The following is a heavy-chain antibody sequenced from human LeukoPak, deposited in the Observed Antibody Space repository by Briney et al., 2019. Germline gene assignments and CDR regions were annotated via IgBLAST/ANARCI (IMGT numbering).Heavy chain of an antibody. J-gene: IGHJ4*02. Sequence: KPSETLSLTCAAYGGSFSGYYWSWIRQPPGKGLEWIGEINHSGSTNYNPSLKSRVTISVDTSKNQFSLKLSSVTAADTAVYYCARGPVGNYGDYLADYWGQGTLVTVSS. CDR1: GGSFSGYY. V-gene: IGHV4-34*01. CDR2: INHSGST. CDR3: ARGPVGNYGDYLADY. D-gene: IGHD4-17*01.